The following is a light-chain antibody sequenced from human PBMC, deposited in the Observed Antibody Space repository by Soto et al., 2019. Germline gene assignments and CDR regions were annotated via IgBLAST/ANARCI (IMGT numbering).Light chain of an antibody. CDR2: GAS. J-gene: IGKJ1*01. CDR3: QQSNNWLPWT. Sequence: DIVMTQSTATLSVSPGERATLSCRARQSVSSNLAWYQQKPGQAPRLLIYGASTRATGIPARFSGSGSGTEFTLTISSLQSEDFAVYYCQQSNNWLPWTFGQGTKVEIK. V-gene: IGKV3-15*01. CDR1: QSVSSN.